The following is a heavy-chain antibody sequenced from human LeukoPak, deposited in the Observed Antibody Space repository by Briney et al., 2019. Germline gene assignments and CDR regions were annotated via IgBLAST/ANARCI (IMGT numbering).Heavy chain of an antibody. V-gene: IGHV3-48*04. J-gene: IGHJ4*02. CDR2: ISGTSSTI. CDR1: GFPFSRYS. D-gene: IGHD6-19*01. Sequence: GGSLRLSCEAPGFPFSRYSMNWVRQAPGKGLEWVACISGTSSTIYYADSAKGRFTISRDNAKSSLYLQMNSLRAEDTALYCVRDRAVAGYVFGSWGQGTLVTVSS. CDR3: VRDRAVAGYVFGS.